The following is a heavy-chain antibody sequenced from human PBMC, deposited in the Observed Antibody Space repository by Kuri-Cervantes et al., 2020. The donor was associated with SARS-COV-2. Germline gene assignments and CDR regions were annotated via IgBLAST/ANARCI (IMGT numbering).Heavy chain of an antibody. CDR3: ASLWFGELFYDY. CDR1: GFTFSSYA. CDR2: IYSGGST. D-gene: IGHD3-10*01. V-gene: IGHV3-66*01. Sequence: GESLKISCAASGFTFSSYAMSWVRQAPGKGLEWVSVIYSGGSTYYADSVKGRFTISRDNSKNTLYLQMNSLRAEDTAVYYCASLWFGELFYDYWGQGTLVTVSS. J-gene: IGHJ4*02.